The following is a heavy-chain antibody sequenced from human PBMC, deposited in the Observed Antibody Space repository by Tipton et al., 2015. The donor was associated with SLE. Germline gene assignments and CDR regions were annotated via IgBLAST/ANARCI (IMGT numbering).Heavy chain of an antibody. CDR2: INYSGST. D-gene: IGHD2-15*01. V-gene: IGHV4-34*01. CDR3: ARGVAGYYSYYYMDV. J-gene: IGHJ6*03. Sequence: GLVKPSETLSLTCTIYGGSFSGYHWSWIRQAPGKGLQWIGEINYSGSTNYNPSLKSRVTISVDTSKNQLSLKLTSVTAADAAIYYCARGVAGYYSYYYMDVWGKGTTVTISS. CDR1: GGSFSGYH.